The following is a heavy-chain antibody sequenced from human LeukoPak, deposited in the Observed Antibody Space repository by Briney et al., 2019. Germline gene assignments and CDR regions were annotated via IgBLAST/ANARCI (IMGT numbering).Heavy chain of an antibody. CDR2: INPNSGGT. Sequence: GASVKVSCKASGYTFTGYYMHWVRQAPGQGLEWMGWINPNSGGTNYAQKFQGRVTMTRDTSISTAYMELRSLRSDDTAVYYCARVHYEEEGIAIDYWGQGTLVTVSS. V-gene: IGHV1-2*02. J-gene: IGHJ4*02. CDR1: GYTFTGYY. CDR3: ARVHYEEEGIAIDY. D-gene: IGHD6-13*01.